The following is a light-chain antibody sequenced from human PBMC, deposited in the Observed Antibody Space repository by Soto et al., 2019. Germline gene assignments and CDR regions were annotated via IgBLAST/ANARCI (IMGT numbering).Light chain of an antibody. CDR3: QSYDSSLRV. J-gene: IGLJ2*01. CDR2: GNS. CDR1: SPKIGAGYD. V-gene: IGLV1-40*01. Sequence: QSVLTQPPSVSGPPGQRVTIPGTGSSPKIGAGYDVHWYQQLPGTAPKLLIYGNSNRPSGVPDRFSGSKSGTSASLAITGLQAEDEADYYCQSYDSSLRVFGGGTKLTVL.